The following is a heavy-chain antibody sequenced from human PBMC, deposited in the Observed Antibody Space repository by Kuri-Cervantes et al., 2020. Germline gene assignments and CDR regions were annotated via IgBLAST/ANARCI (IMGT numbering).Heavy chain of an antibody. CDR2: ISYDGSSK. Sequence: GESLKISCAASGFTFSSYSMNWVRQAPGKGLEWVAVISYDGSSKYYADSVKGRFTISRDNSKNTLYLQMNALRVENTAVYFCARDLVRGYLVGWGQGTLITVSS. CDR1: GFTFSSYS. D-gene: IGHD3-10*01. J-gene: IGHJ4*02. CDR3: ARDLVRGYLVG. V-gene: IGHV3-30*03.